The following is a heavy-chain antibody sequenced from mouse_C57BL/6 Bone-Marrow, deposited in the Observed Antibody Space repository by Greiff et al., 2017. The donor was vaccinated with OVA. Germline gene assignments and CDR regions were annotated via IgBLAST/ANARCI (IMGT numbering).Heavy chain of an antibody. CDR2: IYPRSGNT. J-gene: IGHJ2*01. Sequence: QVHVKQSGAELARPGASVKLSCKASGYTFTSYGISWVKQRTGQGLEWIGEIYPRSGNTYYNEKFKGKATLTADKSSSAAYMELRSLTSEDSAVYFCARYDYYGSSDYWGQGTTLTVSS. CDR1: GYTFTSYG. D-gene: IGHD1-1*01. CDR3: ARYDYYGSSDY. V-gene: IGHV1-81*01.